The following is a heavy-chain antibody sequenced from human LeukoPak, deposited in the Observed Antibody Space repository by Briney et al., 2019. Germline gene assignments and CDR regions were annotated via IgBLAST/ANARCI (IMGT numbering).Heavy chain of an antibody. J-gene: IGHJ4*02. D-gene: IGHD6-6*01. Sequence: GGSLRLSCEGSGFTFSDYWMHWVRQAPGKGLVWVSRINTDGSSTSYADSVKGRFTISRDNARNTLYLQMNSLRAEDTAVYYCARVLGSSCHLDYWGQGTLVTVSS. CDR1: GFTFSDYW. V-gene: IGHV3-74*01. CDR3: ARVLGSSCHLDY. CDR2: INTDGSST.